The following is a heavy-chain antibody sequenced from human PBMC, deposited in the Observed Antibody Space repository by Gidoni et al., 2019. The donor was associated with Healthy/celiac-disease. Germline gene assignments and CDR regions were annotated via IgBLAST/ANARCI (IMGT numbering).Heavy chain of an antibody. J-gene: IGHJ5*02. D-gene: IGHD3-22*01. CDR2: IIPIFGTA. Sequence: QVQLVQSGAEVKKPGSSVKVSCKASGGTFSSYAISWVRQAPGQGLEWMGGIIPIFGTANYAQKFQGRVTITADESTSTAYMELSSLRSEDTAVYYCADEAYYYDSSGYYRWFDPWGQGTLVTVSS. V-gene: IGHV1-69*01. CDR1: GGTFSSYA. CDR3: ADEAYYYDSSGYYRWFDP.